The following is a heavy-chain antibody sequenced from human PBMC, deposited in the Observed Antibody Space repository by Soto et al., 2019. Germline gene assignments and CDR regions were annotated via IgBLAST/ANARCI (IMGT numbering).Heavy chain of an antibody. CDR2: IYYSGST. CDR1: WGSISSYY. Sequence: SETLSLTCTVSWGSISSYYWSWIRQPPGKGLEWIGYIYYSGSTNYNPSLKSRVTISVDTSKNQFSLKLSSVTAADTAVYYCARGQLPRLVDYWGQGTLVTVSS. V-gene: IGHV4-59*08. J-gene: IGHJ4*02. D-gene: IGHD6-6*01. CDR3: ARGQLPRLVDY.